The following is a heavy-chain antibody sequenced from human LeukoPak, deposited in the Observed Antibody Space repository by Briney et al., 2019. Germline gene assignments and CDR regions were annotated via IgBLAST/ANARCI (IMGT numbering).Heavy chain of an antibody. D-gene: IGHD3-3*01. J-gene: IGHJ4*02. V-gene: IGHV1-2*02. CDR3: ARGVDFWSGYSADY. CDR2: INPNSGGT. CDR1: GYTFTGYY. Sequence: ASVKVSCKASGYTFTGYYMHWVRQAPGQGLEWMGWINPNSGGTNYAQKFQGRVTMTRDTSISTAYMKLSRLRSDDTAVYYCARGVDFWSGYSADYWGQGTLVTVSS.